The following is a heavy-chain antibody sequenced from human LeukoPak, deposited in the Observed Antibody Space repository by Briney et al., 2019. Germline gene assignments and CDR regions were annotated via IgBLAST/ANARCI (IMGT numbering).Heavy chain of an antibody. Sequence: SETLSLTCTVSGGSISSYYWSWIRQPPGKGLEWIGYIYYSGSTNYNPSLKSRVTISVDTSKNQFSLKLSSVTAADTAVYYCARGRGYYGSGIFNWFDPWGQGTLVTVSS. D-gene: IGHD3-10*01. CDR1: GGSISSYY. CDR2: IYYSGST. CDR3: ARGRGYYGSGIFNWFDP. J-gene: IGHJ5*02. V-gene: IGHV4-59*12.